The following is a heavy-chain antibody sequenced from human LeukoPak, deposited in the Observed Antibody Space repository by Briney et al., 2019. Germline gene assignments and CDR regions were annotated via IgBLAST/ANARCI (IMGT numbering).Heavy chain of an antibody. CDR2: IYTSGGT. D-gene: IGHD2-2*01. V-gene: IGHV4-61*02. CDR3: ARVVVVPPQISYYMDV. J-gene: IGHJ6*03. CDR1: GGSISSGSYH. Sequence: PSQTLSLTCTVSGGSISSGSYHWSWIRQPAGKGLEWIGRIYTSGGTNYNPSLKSRVTISIDTSKNQFSLNLRSVTAADTAVYYCARVVVVPPQISYYMDVWGKGTTVTVSS.